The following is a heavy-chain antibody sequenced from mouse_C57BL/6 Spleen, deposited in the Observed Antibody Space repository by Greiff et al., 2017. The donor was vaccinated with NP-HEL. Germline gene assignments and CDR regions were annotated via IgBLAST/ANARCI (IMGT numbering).Heavy chain of an antibody. CDR2: IRSKSSNYAT. CDR3: VREGNGNYYGSTSFAY. CDR1: GFTFNTYA. V-gene: IGHV10-3*01. J-gene: IGHJ3*01. Sequence: EVHLVESGGGLVQPKGSLKLSCAASGFTFNTYAMHWVRQAPGKGLEWVARIRSKSSNYATYYADSVKDRFTISRDDSQSMLYLQMNNLKTEDTAMYYCVREGNGNYYGSTSFAYWGQGTLVTVSA. D-gene: IGHD1-1*01.